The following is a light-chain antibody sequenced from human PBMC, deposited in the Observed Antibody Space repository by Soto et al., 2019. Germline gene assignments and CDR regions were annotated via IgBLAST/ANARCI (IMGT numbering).Light chain of an antibody. CDR3: QQYSSYPWT. J-gene: IGKJ1*01. Sequence: IRVTQSPSLLSESPGGIVNITRRASQGISSYLAWYQQKPGKAPKLLIYAASTLQSGVPSRFSGSGSGTDFTLTISCLQSEDFATYYCQQYSSYPWTFGQGTKVDIK. V-gene: IGKV1-8*01. CDR1: QGISSY. CDR2: AAS.